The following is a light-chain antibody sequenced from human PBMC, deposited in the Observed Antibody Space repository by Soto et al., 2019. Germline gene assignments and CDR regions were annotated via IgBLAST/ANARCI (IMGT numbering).Light chain of an antibody. Sequence: DIQMTQSPSTLSASVGDRVTITGRASQSISSWLAWYQQKPGKAPKLLIYDASSLESGVPSRFSGSGSGTEFTLTISSLQPDDFATYYCQQYNSYSATFGQGTKVDI. CDR3: QQYNSYSAT. CDR1: QSISSW. CDR2: DAS. J-gene: IGKJ1*01. V-gene: IGKV1-5*01.